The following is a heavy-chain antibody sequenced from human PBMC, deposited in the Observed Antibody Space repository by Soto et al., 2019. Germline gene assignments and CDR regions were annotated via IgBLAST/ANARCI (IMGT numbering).Heavy chain of an antibody. CDR3: ARGRGAAADYFDS. CDR1: GFTFSDYY. CDR2: ISSSTSHT. D-gene: IGHD6-13*01. Sequence: QVQLVESGGGLVKPGGSLRLSCAVSGFTFSDYYMTWIRQAPGKGLEWASYISSSTSHTNYADSAIGRPTISSDNAKNSLFLQMTSLRAEDTAVYYCARGRGAAADYFDSWGQGTLVTVSS. J-gene: IGHJ4*02. V-gene: IGHV3-11*05.